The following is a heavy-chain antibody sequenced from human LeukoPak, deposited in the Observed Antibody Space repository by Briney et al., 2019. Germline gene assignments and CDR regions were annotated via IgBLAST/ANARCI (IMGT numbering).Heavy chain of an antibody. CDR1: GYTFTSYY. CDR3: ARGFRAAMVSDWFDP. D-gene: IGHD5-18*01. CDR2: INPNSGGT. J-gene: IGHJ5*02. Sequence: ASVKVSCKASGYTFTSYYMHWVRQAPGQGLEWMGWINPNSGGTNYAQKFQGRVTMTRDTSISTAYMELSRLRSDDTAVYYCARGFRAAMVSDWFDPWGQGTLVTVSS. V-gene: IGHV1-2*02.